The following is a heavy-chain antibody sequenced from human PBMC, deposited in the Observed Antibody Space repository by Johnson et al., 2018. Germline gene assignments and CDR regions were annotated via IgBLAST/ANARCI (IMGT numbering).Heavy chain of an antibody. Sequence: QVQLVESGGGVVQPGRSLRLSCAASGFTFRSYGMHWVRQAPGKGLEWVAVIWYDGSNKYYADSVEGRFTISRDNSTSALYLQMNSLRAEDTAVYYCTRHEVDYYYGMDVWGQGTTVTVSS. CDR1: GFTFRSYG. J-gene: IGHJ6*02. CDR3: TRHEVDYYYGMDV. V-gene: IGHV3-33*01. CDR2: IWYDGSNK.